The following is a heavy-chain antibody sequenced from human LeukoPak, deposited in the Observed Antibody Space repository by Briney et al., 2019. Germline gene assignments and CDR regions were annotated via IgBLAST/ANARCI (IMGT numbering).Heavy chain of an antibody. CDR2: IYHSGST. D-gene: IGHD2-2*01. J-gene: IGHJ5*02. CDR1: GGSISSGGYC. CDR3: ARGGIVVVPAAAIRFLEWLPGGWFDP. Sequence: SQTLSLTCAVSGGSISSGGYCWSWIRQPPGKGLEWIGYIYHSGSTYYNPSLKSRVTISVDRSKNQFSLKLSSVTAADTAVYYCARGGIVVVPAAAIRFLEWLPGGWFDPWGQGTLVTVSS. V-gene: IGHV4-30-2*01.